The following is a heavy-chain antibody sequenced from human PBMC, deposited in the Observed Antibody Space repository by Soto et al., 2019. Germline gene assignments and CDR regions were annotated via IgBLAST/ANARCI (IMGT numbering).Heavy chain of an antibody. V-gene: IGHV1-69*01. Sequence: QVHLVQSGAEVKKTGSSVKVSCKASGGTFSSYAISWVRQAPGQVLEWMGGIIPIFGTANYAQKFQGRVPITADASTSRAHLELSRLRAEDTAVDYRARARSREMATIEYYYYYGMAVRGQGTTDTVSA. CDR3: ARARSREMATIEYYYYYGMAV. CDR1: GGTFSSYA. J-gene: IGHJ6*01. D-gene: IGHD1-26*01. CDR2: IIPIFGTA.